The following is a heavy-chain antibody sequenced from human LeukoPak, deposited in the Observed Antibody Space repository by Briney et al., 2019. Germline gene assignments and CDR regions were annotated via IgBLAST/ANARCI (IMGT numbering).Heavy chain of an antibody. CDR3: AKARSKQWLVPEGFDN. J-gene: IGHJ4*02. D-gene: IGHD6-19*01. Sequence: GGSLRLSCAASGFTFSSYAMSWVPQAPEEGLECVSAISGSGGSTSHAASVKGRFTSSRDNSKNTLYLQMNSLRAEDTAVYYCAKARSKQWLVPEGFDNCGQGTLVTVSS. CDR1: GFTFSSYA. V-gene: IGHV3-23*01. CDR2: ISGSGGST.